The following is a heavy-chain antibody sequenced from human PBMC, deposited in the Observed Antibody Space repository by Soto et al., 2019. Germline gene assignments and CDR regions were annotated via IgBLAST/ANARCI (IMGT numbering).Heavy chain of an antibody. CDR1: GGSFSIGSYY. CDR3: ARVFGSGLYYFDS. Sequence: SSATLSLTCPVSGGSFSIGSYYWIWIRQPPGKGLEWIGYIYDSGSSNYNPSLKSRVTISVDMSKNQFSLKLSSVTAADTAVYYCARVFGSGLYYFDSWGQGTLVTVSS. CDR2: IYDSGSS. D-gene: IGHD3-10*01. V-gene: IGHV4-61*01. J-gene: IGHJ4*02.